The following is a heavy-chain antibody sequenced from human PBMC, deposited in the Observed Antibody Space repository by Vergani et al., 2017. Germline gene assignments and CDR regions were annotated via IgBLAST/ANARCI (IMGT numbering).Heavy chain of an antibody. Sequence: QVQLQESGPGLVKPSETLSLTCTVSGYSISSGYYWGWIRQPPGKGLEWIGSIYHSGSTNYNPSLKSRVTISVDKSKNQFSLKLSSVTAADTAVYYCARVQVSGTELNXFDPWGQGTLVTVSS. J-gene: IGHJ5*02. CDR2: IYHSGST. D-gene: IGHD1-1*01. CDR1: GYSISSGYY. CDR3: ARVQVSGTELNXFDP. V-gene: IGHV4-38-2*02.